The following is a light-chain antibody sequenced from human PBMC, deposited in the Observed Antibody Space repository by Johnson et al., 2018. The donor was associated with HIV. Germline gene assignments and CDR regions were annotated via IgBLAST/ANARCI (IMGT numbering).Light chain of an antibody. CDR2: ENN. CDR3: GTWDSSLSAYV. V-gene: IGLV1-51*01. Sequence: QSILTQPPSVSAAPGQKVTISCSGSSSNIGNNYVSWYQQLPGTAPKVLIYENNKRPSGIPGRFSGSKSGTSATLGITGLQTGDEADYYFGTWDSSLSAYVFGTGTKVTVL. CDR1: SSNIGNNY. J-gene: IGLJ1*01.